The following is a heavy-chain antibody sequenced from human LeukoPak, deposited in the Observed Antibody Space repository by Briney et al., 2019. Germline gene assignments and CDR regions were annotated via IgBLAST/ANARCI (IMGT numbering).Heavy chain of an antibody. Sequence: GGSLRLSCTASGFTFSSYWMHWVRQAPGKGLVWVSRIHSDGSTTSYADSVKGRFTISRDNAKNSLYLQMNSLRAEDTAVYYCARRDPDSSSWGLNFDYWGQGTLVTVSS. CDR3: ARRDPDSSSWGLNFDY. V-gene: IGHV3-74*01. D-gene: IGHD6-13*01. CDR1: GFTFSSYW. CDR2: IHSDGSTT. J-gene: IGHJ4*02.